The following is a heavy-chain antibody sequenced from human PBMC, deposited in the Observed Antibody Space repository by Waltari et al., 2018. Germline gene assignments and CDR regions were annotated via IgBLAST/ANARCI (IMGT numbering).Heavy chain of an antibody. Sequence: EVQLVESGGDLVQPGGSLRLSCAASGFTFSSYAMSWVRQAPGQGLEWVSSMSGRGGRTYYADAVKCRFTISRDNSKNTLYLQMNSLRAEDTAVYYCARVKGRNSSGWYRERAFDIWGQGTMVTVSS. CDR2: MSGRGGRT. V-gene: IGHV3-23*04. CDR3: ARVKGRNSSGWYRERAFDI. CDR1: GFTFSSYA. D-gene: IGHD6-19*01. J-gene: IGHJ3*02.